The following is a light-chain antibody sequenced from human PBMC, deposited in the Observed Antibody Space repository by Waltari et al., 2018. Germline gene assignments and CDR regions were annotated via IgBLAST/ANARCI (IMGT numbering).Light chain of an antibody. CDR1: SSDVGSSNF. CDR3: SSFTTSGTYV. CDR2: DVN. J-gene: IGLJ1*01. Sequence: QSALTQPASVSRSPGQSIAISCAGTSSDVGSSNFSPWYQQHPGKAPKLMIYDVNERPSGVSDRFSGSKSGNAASLTISGLQAEDETDYYCSSFTTSGTYVFGTGTKVTVL. V-gene: IGLV2-14*03.